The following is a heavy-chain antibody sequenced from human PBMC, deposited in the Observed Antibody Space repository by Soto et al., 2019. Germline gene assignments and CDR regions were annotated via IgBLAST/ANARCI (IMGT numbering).Heavy chain of an antibody. D-gene: IGHD6-19*01. CDR3: AKEGPNSSGWYGAQAYYYGMDV. J-gene: IGHJ6*02. V-gene: IGHV3-30*18. CDR1: GFTFSSYG. Sequence: GGSLRLSCAASGFTFSSYGMHWVRQAPGKGLEWVAVISYDGSNKYYADSVKGRFTISRDNSKNTLYLQMNSLRAEDTAVYYCAKEGPNSSGWYGAQAYYYGMDVWGQGTTVTVSS. CDR2: ISYDGSNK.